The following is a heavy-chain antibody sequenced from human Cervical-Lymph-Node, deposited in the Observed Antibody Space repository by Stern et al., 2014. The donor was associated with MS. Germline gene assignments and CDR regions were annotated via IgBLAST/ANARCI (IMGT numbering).Heavy chain of an antibody. Sequence: EVQLVESGGGLIQPGGSLRLSCAASGFTVSSNYMSWVRQAPGKGREWVSVIYVGGSPYYADSVKGRFTISRDDSKNTLFLQMNSLRAEDTAVYYCAREVLRFFGYAMDVWGQGTTVTVSS. J-gene: IGHJ6*02. D-gene: IGHD3-3*01. CDR3: AREVLRFFGYAMDV. CDR2: IYVGGSP. V-gene: IGHV3-53*01. CDR1: GFTVSSNY.